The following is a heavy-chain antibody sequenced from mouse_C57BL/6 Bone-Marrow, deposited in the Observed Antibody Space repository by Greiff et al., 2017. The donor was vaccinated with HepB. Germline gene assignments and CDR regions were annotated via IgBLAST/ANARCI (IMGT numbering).Heavy chain of an antibody. CDR3: ARHIDGYYGAMDY. D-gene: IGHD2-3*01. J-gene: IGHJ4*01. V-gene: IGHV5-12*01. Sequence: FTISRDNAKNTLYLQMSRLKSEDTAMYYCARHIDGYYGAMDYWGQGTSVTVSS.